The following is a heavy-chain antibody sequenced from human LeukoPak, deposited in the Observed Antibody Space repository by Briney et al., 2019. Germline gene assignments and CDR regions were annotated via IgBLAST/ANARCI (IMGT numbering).Heavy chain of an antibody. V-gene: IGHV4-59*11. Sequence: SETLSLTCTVSGGSISSHYWSWIRQPPGKGLEWIGYIYYSGSTNYNPSLKSRVTISVDTSKNQFSLKLSSVTAADTAVYYCARATTFEIVVVPAAKADYFDYWGQGTLVTVSS. CDR3: ARATTFEIVVVPAAKADYFDY. J-gene: IGHJ4*02. CDR2: IYYSGST. CDR1: GGSISSHY. D-gene: IGHD2-2*01.